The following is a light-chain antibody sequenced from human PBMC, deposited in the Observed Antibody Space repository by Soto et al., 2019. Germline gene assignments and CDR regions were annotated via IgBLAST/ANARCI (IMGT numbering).Light chain of an antibody. CDR3: HQYLTNSWT. Sequence: DVVLTQSLDSRPVSLGGRGTIGCYSYQILLHSPNNRNYLAWFQHRPGQHPKLLIYWAYFRESGVPDRFSGSGSGTDFTLTITSLQAEDVATYYCHQYLTNSWTVGQGTKVDIK. V-gene: IGKV4-1*01. CDR2: WAY. CDR1: QILLHSPNNRNY. J-gene: IGKJ1*01.